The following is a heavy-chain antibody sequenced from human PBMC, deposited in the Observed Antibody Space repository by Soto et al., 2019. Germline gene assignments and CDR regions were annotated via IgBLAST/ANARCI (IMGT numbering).Heavy chain of an antibody. Sequence: RRLSCAGSGFTFSDYYMSWIRQAPGKGLEWVSYISSSGNIIYYADSVKGRFTISRDNAKNSLYLQMNSLRAEDTAVYYCARDLGYYASDGYFDYWGQGTLVTVSS. CDR3: ARDLGYYASDGYFDY. CDR1: GFTFSDYY. D-gene: IGHD3-22*01. V-gene: IGHV3-11*01. J-gene: IGHJ4*02. CDR2: ISSSGNII.